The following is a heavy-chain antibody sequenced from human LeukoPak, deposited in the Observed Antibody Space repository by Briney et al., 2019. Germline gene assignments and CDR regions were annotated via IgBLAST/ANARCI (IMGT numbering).Heavy chain of an antibody. Sequence: SETLSLTCTVSGGSISSYYWSWIRQPAGKGLEWIGRIYTSGSTNYNPSLKSRVTMSVDTSKNQFSLKLSSVTAADTAVCYCASFSSGWGTFDYWGQGTLVTVSS. J-gene: IGHJ4*02. D-gene: IGHD6-19*01. CDR1: GGSISSYY. CDR2: IYTSGST. CDR3: ASFSSGWGTFDY. V-gene: IGHV4-4*07.